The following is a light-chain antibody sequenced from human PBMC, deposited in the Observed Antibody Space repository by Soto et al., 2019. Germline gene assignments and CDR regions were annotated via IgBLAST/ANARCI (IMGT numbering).Light chain of an antibody. V-gene: IGKV1-39*01. CDR1: QSISSY. CDR2: AAS. J-gene: IGKJ1*01. Sequence: DIQMTQSPSSLSASVGDRVTITCRASQSISSYLNWYQHKPGEAPKLLIYAASSLQSGVPSRFSGSGSGTDFTLTISSLQPEDCAAYYCQQSYSIPWTFGQGTKVDIK. CDR3: QQSYSIPWT.